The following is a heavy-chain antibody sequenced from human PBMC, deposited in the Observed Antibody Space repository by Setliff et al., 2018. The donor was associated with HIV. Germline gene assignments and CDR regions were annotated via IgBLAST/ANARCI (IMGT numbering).Heavy chain of an antibody. J-gene: IGHJ4*02. CDR1: GYSFTNYW. CDR2: IDPSDFYI. V-gene: IGHV5-10-1*01. D-gene: IGHD5-18*01. Sequence: PGESLKISCKGSGYSFTNYWINWVRQVPGKGLEWMGRIDPSDFYIKYSPSFQGHVTISADRSITTAYLQWSSLRASDTATYYCARQPRGYSYGDGVYLDYWGQGTPVTVSS. CDR3: ARQPRGYSYGDGVYLDY.